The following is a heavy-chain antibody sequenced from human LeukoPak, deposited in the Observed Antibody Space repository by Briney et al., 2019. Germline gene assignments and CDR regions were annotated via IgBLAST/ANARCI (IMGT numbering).Heavy chain of an antibody. CDR2: MSYDGTTE. CDR3: AKDLRPYTGYPINWFDP. J-gene: IGHJ5*02. Sequence: GGSLRLSCAASGFTLSTYGMHWVRQAPGKGLEWVSFMSYDGTTEYYADSVQGRFSISRDNSKNTLYLQMNSLRAEDTAVYHCAKDLRPYTGYPINWFDPWGQGTLVTVSS. D-gene: IGHD5-12*01. CDR1: GFTLSTYG. V-gene: IGHV3-30*18.